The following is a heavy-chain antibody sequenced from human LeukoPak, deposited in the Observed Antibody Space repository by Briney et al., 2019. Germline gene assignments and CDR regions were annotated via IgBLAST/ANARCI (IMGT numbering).Heavy chain of an antibody. CDR2: ISISSSYT. CDR1: GFTFNDYY. D-gene: IGHD1-26*01. CDR3: ARDESGSLDY. Sequence: SLRLSCAASGFTFNDYYMSWIRQAPGKGLEWVSYISISSSYTIYADSVKGRFTISRDNAKNSLYLQMNSLRAEDTAVYYCARDESGSLDYWGQGTLVTVSS. V-gene: IGHV3-11*06. J-gene: IGHJ4*02.